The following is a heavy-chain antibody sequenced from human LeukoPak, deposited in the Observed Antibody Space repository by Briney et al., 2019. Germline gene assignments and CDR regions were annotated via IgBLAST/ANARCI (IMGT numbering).Heavy chain of an antibody. CDR1: GFTFSSYG. CDR3: ARDAYSSSNYFDY. V-gene: IGHV3-33*01. CDR2: IWYDGSNK. J-gene: IGHJ4*02. D-gene: IGHD6-6*01. Sequence: GSLRLSCAASGFTFSSYGMHWVRQAPGKGLEWVAVIWYDGSNKYYADSVKGRFTISRDNSKNTLYLQMNSLRAEDTAVYYCARDAYSSSNYFDYWGQGTLVTVSS.